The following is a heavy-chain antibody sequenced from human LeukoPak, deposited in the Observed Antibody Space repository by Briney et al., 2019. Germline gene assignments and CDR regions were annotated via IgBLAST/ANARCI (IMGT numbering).Heavy chain of an antibody. D-gene: IGHD3-22*01. CDR3: ANGPPHCYDSSGALDI. CDR2: ININSGGT. CDR1: VYTLTGYY. V-gene: IGHV1-2*02. J-gene: IGHJ3*02. Sequence: ASVKVSCKASVYTLTGYYLHWVRQAPGQGLEWMGWININSGGTNYAQKFQGRVTMTRDTSISTAYMELSRLRSDDTAVYYCANGPPHCYDSSGALDIWGQGTMVTVSS.